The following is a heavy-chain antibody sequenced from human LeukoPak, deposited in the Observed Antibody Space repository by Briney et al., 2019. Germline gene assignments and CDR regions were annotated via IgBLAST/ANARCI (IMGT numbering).Heavy chain of an antibody. CDR2: IDHSGST. D-gene: IGHD4-17*01. J-gene: IGHJ5*02. Sequence: SETLSLTCAVSGGSISSSNWWSWVRQPPGKGLEWIGEIDHSGSTNYNPSLKSRVTISVDKSKNQFSLKLSSVTAADTAVYYCARSDTTVTGLDPWGQGTLVTVSS. V-gene: IGHV4-4*02. CDR1: GGSISSSNW. CDR3: ARSDTTVTGLDP.